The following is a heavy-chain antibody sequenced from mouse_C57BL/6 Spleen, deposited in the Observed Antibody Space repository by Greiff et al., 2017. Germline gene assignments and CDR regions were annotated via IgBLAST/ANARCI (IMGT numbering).Heavy chain of an antibody. J-gene: IGHJ1*03. Sequence: VQLQQSGPVLVKPGASVKMSCKASGYTFTDYYMNWVKQSHGKSLEWIGVINPYNGGTSYNQKFKGQATLTVDKSSCTAYMELNSLTSEDSAVYYCAITTVVEGYGYFDVWGTGTTVTVSS. CDR1: GYTFTDYY. CDR2: INPYNGGT. D-gene: IGHD1-1*01. V-gene: IGHV1-19*01. CDR3: AITTVVEGYGYFDV.